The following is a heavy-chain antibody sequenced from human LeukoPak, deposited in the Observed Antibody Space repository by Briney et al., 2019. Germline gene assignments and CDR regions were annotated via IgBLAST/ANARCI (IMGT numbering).Heavy chain of an antibody. J-gene: IGHJ3*02. CDR1: GFTVSSNY. D-gene: IGHD3-10*01. Sequence: GGSLRLSCAASGFTVSSNYMTWVRQAPGKGLEWVSIIYSGGSTYYAESVKGRFTISRDNSKNTVYLQMNSLRAEDTAVYYYARDRRGFDAFDIWGQGTMVTVSS. CDR3: ARDRRGFDAFDI. V-gene: IGHV3-53*01. CDR2: IYSGGST.